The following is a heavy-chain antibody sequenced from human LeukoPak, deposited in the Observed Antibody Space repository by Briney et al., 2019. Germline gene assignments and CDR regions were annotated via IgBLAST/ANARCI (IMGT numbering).Heavy chain of an antibody. J-gene: IGHJ3*02. D-gene: IGHD3-22*01. CDR3: AKLDSSNDGLDI. Sequence: PSETLSLTCTVSGGSISSSYWSWIRQPPGKGLEWIGYIYHTGSTNHNPSLRGRVTIPVDTSKNQFSLKLSSVTAADTAVYYCAKLDSSNDGLDIWGQGTVVTVSS. CDR2: IYHTGST. CDR1: GGSISSSY. V-gene: IGHV4-59*01.